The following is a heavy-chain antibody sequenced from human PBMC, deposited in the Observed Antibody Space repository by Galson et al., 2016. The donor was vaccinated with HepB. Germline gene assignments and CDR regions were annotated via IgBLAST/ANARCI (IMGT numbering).Heavy chain of an antibody. J-gene: IGHJ3*02. Sequence: SETLSLTCTVSGGSISNYFWSWIRQPPGQGLEWVGFIYYTGSTYYNPSLKSRVTVSLDTSRNQFSLNLSSVTAADTAVYYCATLTYYYDSKAGAFDIWGQGTMVAVSS. D-gene: IGHD3-22*01. CDR2: IYYTGST. V-gene: IGHV4-59*01. CDR3: ATLTYYYDSKAGAFDI. CDR1: GGSISNYF.